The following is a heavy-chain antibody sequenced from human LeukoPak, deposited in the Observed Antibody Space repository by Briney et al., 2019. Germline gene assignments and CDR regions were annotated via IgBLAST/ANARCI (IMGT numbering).Heavy chain of an antibody. V-gene: IGHV3-48*03. CDR2: IHGSGSTI. CDR1: GFTFSSYD. Sequence: PGGSLRLSCAASGFTFSSYDMNWVRQAAGKGLEWVSYIHGSGSTILYADSVKGRFTISRDTAKNSLHLQMSSLRAEDTAVYYCARKLTGTPFFDFWGQGTHFTVSS. CDR3: ARKLTGTPFFDF. D-gene: IGHD1-1*01. J-gene: IGHJ4*02.